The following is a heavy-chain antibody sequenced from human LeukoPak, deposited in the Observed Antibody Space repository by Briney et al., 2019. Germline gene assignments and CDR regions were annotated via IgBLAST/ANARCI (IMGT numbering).Heavy chain of an antibody. CDR1: GGTFSSYA. D-gene: IGHD2-2*02. J-gene: IGHJ4*02. CDR3: AREGYCSSTSCYTGSFFDY. CDR2: IIPIFGTA. Sequence: ASVKVSCKASGGTFSSYAISWVRQAPGQGLEWMGGIIPIFGTAKYVQKLQGRVTITTDESTSTAYMELSSLRSEDTAVYYCAREGYCSSTSCYTGSFFDYWGQGTLVTVSS. V-gene: IGHV1-69*05.